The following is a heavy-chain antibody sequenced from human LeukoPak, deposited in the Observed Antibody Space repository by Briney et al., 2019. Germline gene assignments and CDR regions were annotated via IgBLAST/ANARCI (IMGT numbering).Heavy chain of an antibody. CDR2: ISSGSSYT. V-gene: IGHV3-11*05. CDR1: GFTFSDYY. Sequence: GGSLRLSCAASGFTFSDYYMSWIRQAPGKGLEWVSYISSGSSYTNYADSVKGRFTISRDNSKNTLFLQMNSLRAEDTAVYYCAKGLTTFDYWGQGTLVTVSS. D-gene: IGHD4-11*01. J-gene: IGHJ4*02. CDR3: AKGLTTFDY.